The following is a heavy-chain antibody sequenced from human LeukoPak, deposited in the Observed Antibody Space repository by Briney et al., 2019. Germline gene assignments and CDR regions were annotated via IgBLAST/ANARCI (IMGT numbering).Heavy chain of an antibody. CDR2: IFYSGST. V-gene: IGHV4-61*05. D-gene: IGHD3-22*01. Sequence: PSETLSLTCTVSGASFSSSTYYWGWIRQPPGKGLEWIGQIFYSGSTNYNPSLKSRVTISVDTSKNQFSLKLSSVTAADTAVYYCARRRYYDSSGYWYYFDYWGQGTLVTVSS. CDR3: ARRRYYDSSGYWYYFDY. J-gene: IGHJ4*02. CDR1: GASFSSSTYY.